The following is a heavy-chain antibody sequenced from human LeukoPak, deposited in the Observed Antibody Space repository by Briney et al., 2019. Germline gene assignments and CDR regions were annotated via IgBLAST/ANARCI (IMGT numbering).Heavy chain of an antibody. CDR1: GFTFSSYW. CDR3: ASSRTTRSGSYYNPYYFDY. D-gene: IGHD3-10*01. V-gene: IGHV3-74*01. J-gene: IGHJ4*02. CDR2: IYSDGSST. Sequence: GGSLRLSCAASGFTFSSYWMHWVRQAPGKGLVWVSRIYSDGSSTSYADSVKGRFTISRDNAKNTLYLQMNSLRAEDTAVYYCASSRTTRSGSYYNPYYFDYWGQGTLVTVSS.